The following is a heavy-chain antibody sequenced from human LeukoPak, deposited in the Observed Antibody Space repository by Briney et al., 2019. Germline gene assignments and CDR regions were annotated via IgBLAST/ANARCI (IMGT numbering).Heavy chain of an antibody. CDR1: GFALSSHW. CDR3: ARNNGMDV. Sequence: GGSLRLSCAASGFALSSHWMTWVRQVPGRGPEWMANVNRDGSETYYLDSVKGRFTISKDNAKNSLYLQMNSLRAEDTALYHCARNNGMDVWGQGTTVIVSS. V-gene: IGHV3-7*03. CDR2: VNRDGSET. J-gene: IGHJ6*02.